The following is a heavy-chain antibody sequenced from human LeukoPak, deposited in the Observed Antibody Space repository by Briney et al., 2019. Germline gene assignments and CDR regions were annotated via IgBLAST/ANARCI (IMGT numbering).Heavy chain of an antibody. D-gene: IGHD2-15*01. CDR3: ARDQTGRGSFDY. CDR1: GGSISSGTYY. Sequence: PSQTLSLTCTVSGGSISSGTYYWSWIRQPPGKGLEWIGYIYYSGSTNYNPSLKSRVTISVDTSKNQFSLKLSSVTAADTAVYYCARDQTGRGSFDYWGQGTLVTVSS. V-gene: IGHV4-61*01. J-gene: IGHJ4*02. CDR2: IYYSGST.